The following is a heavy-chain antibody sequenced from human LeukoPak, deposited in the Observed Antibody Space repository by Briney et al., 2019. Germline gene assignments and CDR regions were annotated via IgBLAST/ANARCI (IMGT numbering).Heavy chain of an antibody. D-gene: IGHD1-26*01. V-gene: IGHV4-61*02. CDR3: ARIGATTRHYFDN. J-gene: IGHJ4*02. CDR2: IYTSGST. CDR1: GGSISSGSYY. Sequence: SETLSLTCTVSGGSISSGSYYWSWIRQPAGKGLEWIGRIYTSGSTNYNPSLKSRVTISVDTSKNQFSLKLSSVTAADTAVYYCARIGATTRHYFDNWGQGTLVTVSS.